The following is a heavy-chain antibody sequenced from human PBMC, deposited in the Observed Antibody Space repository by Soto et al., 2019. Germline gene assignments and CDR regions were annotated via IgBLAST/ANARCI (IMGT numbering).Heavy chain of an antibody. J-gene: IGHJ4*02. Sequence: EVQLVETGGGLIQPGGSLRLSCAASGFTVSNNYMSWVRQAPGKGLEWVSLIYRGGSTYYADSVKGRFTISRDNSKNTLYLQMNSLIAADTAMYYCATYSSLDDWGQGTLVTVSS. D-gene: IGHD6-13*01. CDR1: GFTVSNNY. CDR2: IYRGGST. V-gene: IGHV3-53*02. CDR3: ATYSSLDD.